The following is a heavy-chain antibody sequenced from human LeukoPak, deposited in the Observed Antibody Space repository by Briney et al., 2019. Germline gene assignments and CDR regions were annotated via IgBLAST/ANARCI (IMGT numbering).Heavy chain of an antibody. Sequence: SETLSLTCAVYGGSFSGYYWSWIRQPPGKGLEWIGEINHNGSTNYNPSLKSRVTISVDTSKNQFSLKLSSVTAADTAVYYCAREAHGITIFGVVDWGQGTLVTVSS. CDR3: AREAHGITIFGVVD. CDR1: GGSFSGYY. V-gene: IGHV4-34*01. J-gene: IGHJ4*02. D-gene: IGHD3-3*01. CDR2: INHNGST.